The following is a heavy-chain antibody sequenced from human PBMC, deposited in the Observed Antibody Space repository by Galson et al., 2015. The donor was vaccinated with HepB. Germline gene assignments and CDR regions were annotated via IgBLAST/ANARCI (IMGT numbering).Heavy chain of an antibody. CDR3: ARRSTGGSWPATYNWFDP. Sequence: SETLSLTCTVSGGSISSSSYYWGWIRQPPGKGLEWIGSIYYSGSTYYNPSLKSRVTISVDTSKNQFSLKLSSVTAADTAVYYCARRSTGGSWPATYNWFDPWGQGTLVTVS. D-gene: IGHD2-15*01. CDR1: GGSISSSSYY. CDR2: IYYSGST. V-gene: IGHV4-39*01. J-gene: IGHJ5*02.